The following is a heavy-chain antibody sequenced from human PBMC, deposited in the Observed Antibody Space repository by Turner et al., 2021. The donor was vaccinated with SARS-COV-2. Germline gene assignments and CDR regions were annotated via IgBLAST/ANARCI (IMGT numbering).Heavy chain of an antibody. D-gene: IGHD2-15*01. CDR3: AKQSGTYCSGGSCYGGIFDY. CDR2: KSNDGSDK. V-gene: IGHV3-30*18. CDR1: GFTFSSYG. Sequence: QVQLVESGGGVVQPGRSLRLSCASSGFTFSSYGMHWVRQAPGKGLEWVAVKSNDGSDKNYADSVKGRFTISRDNSKNTLYLQVNSLRAEDTAVYYCAKQSGTYCSGGSCYGGIFDYWGQGTLVTVSS. J-gene: IGHJ4*02.